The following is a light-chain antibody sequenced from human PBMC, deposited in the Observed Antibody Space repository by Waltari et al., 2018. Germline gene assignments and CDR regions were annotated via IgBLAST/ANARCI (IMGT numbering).Light chain of an antibody. CDR1: QNLLHSDGKTS. CDR2: EFS. Sequence: DIVMTQTPLSLSVSPGQQASISCKSSQNLLHSDGKTSLYCYLQKPGQSPQLLIYEFSSRFAGVPDRFSGSGSGTDFTLKISRVEAEDVWVYYCMQGIHPLTFGGGTKVEIK. CDR3: MQGIHPLT. J-gene: IGKJ4*01. V-gene: IGKV2-29*02.